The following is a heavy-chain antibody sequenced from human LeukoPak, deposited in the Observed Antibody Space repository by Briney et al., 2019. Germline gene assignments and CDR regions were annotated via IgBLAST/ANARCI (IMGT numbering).Heavy chain of an antibody. D-gene: IGHD3-22*01. V-gene: IGHV4-38-2*02. CDR3: ARGRGSGYSYYDHNYMDV. J-gene: IGHJ6*03. CDR1: GYSISSGYY. CDR2: IKYSGSA. Sequence: PSETLSLTCTVSGYSISSGYYWIWIRQPPGKGLEWIGEIKYSGSANYNPSLKSRVTISIDTSERQFSLKLSSVTAADTALYFCARGRGSGYSYYDHNYMDVWGKGTSVTVSS.